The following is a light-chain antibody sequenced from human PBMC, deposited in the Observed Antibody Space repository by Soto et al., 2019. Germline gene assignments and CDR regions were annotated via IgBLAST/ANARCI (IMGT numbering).Light chain of an antibody. CDR1: SSNIGSNY. Sequence: QSALTQPPSASGTPGQRVTISCSGSSSNIGSNYVYWYQQLPGTAPKLLIYRNDQRPSGVPDRFSGSKSGTSASLAISGLWSEDEADYYCAAWDDSLSGLYVFGTGTKVTVL. CDR2: RND. J-gene: IGLJ1*01. CDR3: AAWDDSLSGLYV. V-gene: IGLV1-47*03.